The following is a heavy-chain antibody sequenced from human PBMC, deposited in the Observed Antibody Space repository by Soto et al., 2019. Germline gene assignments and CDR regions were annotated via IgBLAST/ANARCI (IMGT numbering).Heavy chain of an antibody. CDR1: GFTFSSYA. J-gene: IGHJ4*02. V-gene: IGHV3-23*01. Sequence: GGSLRLSCAASGFTFSSYAMSWVRQAPGKGLEWVSAISGSGGSTYYADSVKGRFTISRDNSKNTLYLQMNSLRAEVTAVYYCAKYYRGSGSYWEAFDYWGQGTLVTVSS. CDR2: ISGSGGST. CDR3: AKYYRGSGSYWEAFDY. D-gene: IGHD3-10*01.